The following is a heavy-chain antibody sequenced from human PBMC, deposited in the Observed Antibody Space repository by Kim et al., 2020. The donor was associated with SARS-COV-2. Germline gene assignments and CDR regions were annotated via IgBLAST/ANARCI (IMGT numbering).Heavy chain of an antibody. Sequence: ASVKVSCKASGYTFTSYAMNWVRQAPGQGLEWMGWINTNTGNPTYAQGFTGRFVFSLDTSVSTAYLQISSLKAEDTAVYYCAKEGWEGGLALAYYYYYGMDVWGQGTTVTVSS. CDR2: INTNTGNP. D-gene: IGHD1-26*01. CDR3: AKEGWEGGLALAYYYYYGMDV. CDR1: GYTFTSYA. V-gene: IGHV7-4-1*02. J-gene: IGHJ6*02.